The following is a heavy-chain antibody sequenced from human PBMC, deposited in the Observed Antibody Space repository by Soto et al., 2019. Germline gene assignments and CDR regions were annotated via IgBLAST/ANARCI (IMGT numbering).Heavy chain of an antibody. D-gene: IGHD3-10*01. CDR2: IHYSGKT. CDR3: ARLHNARFGDATFDT. V-gene: IGHV4-39*01. J-gene: IGHJ3*02. Sequence: QLQLQESGPGLVKPSETLSLTCTVSSGPFSSGNYYWGWVRQPPGKGLEWIAAIHYSGKTSYNSSLKSRVTISVDTSKQQFSLKLDSVTAADTAVYYCARLHNARFGDATFDTWGQGTTVPVSS. CDR1: SGPFSSGNYY.